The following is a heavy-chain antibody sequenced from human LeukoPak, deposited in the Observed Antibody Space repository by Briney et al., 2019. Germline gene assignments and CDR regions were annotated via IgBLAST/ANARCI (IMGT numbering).Heavy chain of an antibody. CDR3: AKDLPAAYFDY. Sequence: GGSLRLSCAASGFTFSGYWMHWVRQAPGKGLVWVSSISSSSSYIYYADSVKGRFTISRDNSKTTLYLQMNGLRAEDTAVYYCAKDLPAAYFDYWGQGTLVTVSS. CDR2: ISSSSSYI. V-gene: IGHV3-21*01. D-gene: IGHD2-2*01. J-gene: IGHJ4*02. CDR1: GFTFSGYW.